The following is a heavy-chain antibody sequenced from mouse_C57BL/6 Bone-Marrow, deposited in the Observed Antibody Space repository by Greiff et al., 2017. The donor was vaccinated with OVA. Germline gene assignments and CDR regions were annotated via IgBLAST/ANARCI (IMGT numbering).Heavy chain of an antibody. D-gene: IGHD1-1*01. CDR1: GFSLTSYG. Sequence: VQLMESGPGLVQPSQSLSITCTVSGFSLTSYGVHWVRQPPGKGLEWLGVIWSGGSTDYNAAFISRLSISKDNSKRQVFFKMNSLQADDTAIYYCAKDHYYGSLDYAMDYWGQGTSVTVSS. CDR3: AKDHYYGSLDYAMDY. CDR2: IWSGGST. V-gene: IGHV2-4*01. J-gene: IGHJ4*01.